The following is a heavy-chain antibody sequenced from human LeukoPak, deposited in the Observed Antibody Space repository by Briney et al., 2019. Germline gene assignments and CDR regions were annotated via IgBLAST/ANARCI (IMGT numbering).Heavy chain of an antibody. CDR2: ISGSGGST. D-gene: IGHD4-17*01. Sequence: GGSLRLSCAASGFTFSSYAMSWVRQAPGKGLEWVSAISGSGGSTYYADSVKGRFTTSRDNSKNTLYLQMNSLRAEDTAVYYCAKDVGDYGDYFDYWGQGTLVTVSS. CDR3: AKDVGDYGDYFDY. J-gene: IGHJ4*02. V-gene: IGHV3-23*01. CDR1: GFTFSSYA.